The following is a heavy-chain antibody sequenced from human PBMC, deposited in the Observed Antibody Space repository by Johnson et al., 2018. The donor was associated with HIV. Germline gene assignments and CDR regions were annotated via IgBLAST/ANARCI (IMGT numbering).Heavy chain of an antibody. Sequence: VQLVESGGGLVEPGGSLRLSCIASGVIFGSCWMTWVRQAPGRGLAWVSTISCSGGSTYYADSVKGRFTIARDNSKNTLYRQMNSRRSEDTAVYSCAFESGSYFRHAFDVWGQGTMVTVSS. CDR2: ISCSGGST. CDR3: AFESGSYFRHAFDV. J-gene: IGHJ3*01. V-gene: IGHV3-23*04. D-gene: IGHD1-26*01. CDR1: GVIFGSCW.